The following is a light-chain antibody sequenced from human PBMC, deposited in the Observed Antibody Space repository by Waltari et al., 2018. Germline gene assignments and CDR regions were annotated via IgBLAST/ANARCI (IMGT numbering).Light chain of an antibody. CDR1: SSDVGGYKY. CDR3: SSYAGSSNFV. CDR2: GAS. J-gene: IGLJ1*01. Sequence: QSALTQPPSASGSPGQSVTISCTGTSSDVGGYKYVSWYKQLPGKAPVLIIYGASERPSGVPDRFSGSKSGNTASLTVSGLQAEDEADYYCSSYAGSSNFVFGTGTKVTVL. V-gene: IGLV2-8*01.